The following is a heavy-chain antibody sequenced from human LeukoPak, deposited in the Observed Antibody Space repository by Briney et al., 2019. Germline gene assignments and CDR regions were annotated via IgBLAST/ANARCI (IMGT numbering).Heavy chain of an antibody. J-gene: IGHJ4*02. D-gene: IGHD6-19*01. CDR2: ITKSGDST. V-gene: IGHV3-23*01. CDR3: AKSPPPIAVAGLLDY. CDR1: GFTFSAFG. Sequence: PGGSLRLSCAASGFTFSAFGMNWVRQAPGKGLEWVSTITKSGDSTYYVDSVKGRFTISRDNSKNTLYLQMNSLRAEDTAVYYCAKSPPPIAVAGLLDYWGQGTLVTVSS.